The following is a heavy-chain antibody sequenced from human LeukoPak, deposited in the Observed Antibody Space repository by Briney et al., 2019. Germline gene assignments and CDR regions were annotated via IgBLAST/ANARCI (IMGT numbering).Heavy chain of an antibody. Sequence: GGSLRLSCAASGFSFSTYWMSWVRQAPGKGLEWVSYISGSGNVIYYADSVRGRFTISRDNAKNSLYLQMNSLRDEDTAVYYCARPAGYSSGWYEYWGQGTLVTVSS. V-gene: IGHV3-48*02. CDR1: GFSFSTYW. J-gene: IGHJ4*02. D-gene: IGHD6-19*01. CDR3: ARPAGYSSGWYEY. CDR2: ISGSGNVI.